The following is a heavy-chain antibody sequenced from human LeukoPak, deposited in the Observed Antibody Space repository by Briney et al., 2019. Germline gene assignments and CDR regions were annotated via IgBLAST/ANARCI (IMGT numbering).Heavy chain of an antibody. V-gene: IGHV3-53*01. CDR3: ARFRTWGDKAFDY. D-gene: IGHD2-21*02. J-gene: IGHJ4*02. CDR2: IYSGGST. CDR1: GLTVSSNY. Sequence: GGSLRLSCAASGLTVSSNYMSWVRQAPGKGLEWVSVIYSGGSTYYADSVKGRFTISRDNSKNTLYLQMNSLRAEDTAVYYCARFRTWGDKAFDYWGQGTLVTVSS.